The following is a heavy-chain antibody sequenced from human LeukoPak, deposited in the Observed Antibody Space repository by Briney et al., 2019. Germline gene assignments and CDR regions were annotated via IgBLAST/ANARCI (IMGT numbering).Heavy chain of an antibody. Sequence: SETLSLTCSVSGGSISTYFWSWIRQPPGRGLERIAYIYYNVNTSYNPSLKSRVTISVDTSKNQFSLKLSSVTAADTAMYYCARMTGNYLTGYYFDYWGQGTPVTVSS. CDR1: GGSISTYF. V-gene: IGHV4-59*01. J-gene: IGHJ4*02. D-gene: IGHD1-7*01. CDR3: ARMTGNYLTGYYFDY. CDR2: IYYNVNT.